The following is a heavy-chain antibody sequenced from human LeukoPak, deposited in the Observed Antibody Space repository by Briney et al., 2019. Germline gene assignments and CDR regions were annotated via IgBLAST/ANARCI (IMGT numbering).Heavy chain of an antibody. J-gene: IGHJ4*02. CDR2: ISGSDGST. D-gene: IGHD1-7*01. CDR1: GFTFSSYA. Sequence: PGGSLRLSCAASGFTFSSYAMSWVRQAPGKGLEWVSAISGSDGSTYYADSVKGRFTISRGNSKNTLYLQMNSLRAEDTAVYYCAREGITGTTGYFDYWGQGTLVTVSS. CDR3: AREGITGTTGYFDY. V-gene: IGHV3-23*01.